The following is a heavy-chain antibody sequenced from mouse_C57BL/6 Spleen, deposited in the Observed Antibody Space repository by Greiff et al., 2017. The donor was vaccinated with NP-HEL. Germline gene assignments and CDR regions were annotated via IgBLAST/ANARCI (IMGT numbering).Heavy chain of an antibody. CDR1: GYTFTSYW. D-gene: IGHD3-3*01. CDR2: IDPSDSYT. CDR3: ARWGLSDY. V-gene: IGHV1-59*01. J-gene: IGHJ2*01. Sequence: QVQLQQSGAELVRPGTSVKLSCKASGYTFTSYWMHWVKQRPGQGLEWIGVIDPSDSYTNYNQKFKGKATLTVDTSSSTAYMQLSSLTSEDSAVYYCARWGLSDYWGQGTTLTVSS.